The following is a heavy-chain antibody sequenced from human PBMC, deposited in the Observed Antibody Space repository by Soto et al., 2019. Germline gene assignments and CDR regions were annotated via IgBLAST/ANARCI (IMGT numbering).Heavy chain of an antibody. CDR3: ARGIAARYYYYYGMDV. Sequence: ASVKVSCKASGYTFTSYAMHWVRQAPGQRLEWMGWINAGNGNTKYSQKFQGRVTITRDTSASTAYMELSSLRSEDTAVYYCARGIAARYYYYYGMDVWGQGATVTVSS. J-gene: IGHJ6*02. V-gene: IGHV1-3*01. CDR1: GYTFTSYA. CDR2: INAGNGNT. D-gene: IGHD6-6*01.